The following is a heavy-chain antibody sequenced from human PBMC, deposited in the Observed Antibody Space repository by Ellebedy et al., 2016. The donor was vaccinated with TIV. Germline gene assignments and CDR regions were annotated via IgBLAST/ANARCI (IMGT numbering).Heavy chain of an antibody. CDR3: ARDGAWKQRLDAFDI. V-gene: IGHV4-38-2*02. Sequence: MPSETLSLTCTVSGYSISSGYYWGWIRQPPGKGLLWVGRIYHGGNTFYNPSLKSRVTISVDTSKNQFSLKLSSVTAADTAVYYCARDGAWKQRLDAFDIWGQGTMVTVSS. D-gene: IGHD5-18*01. CDR1: GYSISSGYY. J-gene: IGHJ3*02. CDR2: IYHGGNT.